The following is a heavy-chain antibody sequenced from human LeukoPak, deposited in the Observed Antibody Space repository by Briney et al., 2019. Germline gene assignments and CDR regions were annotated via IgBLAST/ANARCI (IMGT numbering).Heavy chain of an antibody. V-gene: IGHV4-4*07. CDR3: ARGNSLRWFDP. CDR2: IYTSGST. D-gene: IGHD1-7*01. Sequence: SETLSLTCTVSGGSISSYYWSWVRQPAGKGLEWIGRIYTSGSTNYNPSLKGRVTMSVDTSKNQFSLKLSSVTAADTAVYYCARGNSLRWFDPWGQGTLVTVSS. CDR1: GGSISSYY. J-gene: IGHJ5*02.